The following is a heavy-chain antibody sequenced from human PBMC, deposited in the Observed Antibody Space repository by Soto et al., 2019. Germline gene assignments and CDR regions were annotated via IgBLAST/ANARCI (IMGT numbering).Heavy chain of an antibody. V-gene: IGHV3-33*01. D-gene: IGHD7-27*01. CDR3: ATDSWGPEV. Sequence: QVQLVESGGGVVQPGRSLRLSCAASGFSFSSYNMHWVRQAPGKGLEWVTFIWRDGNSQAHADSVKGRFTVSRDNSKNTLYLQMDSLRGEDTAVYFWATDSWGPEVWGQGTAVTVSS. CDR2: IWRDGNSQ. CDR1: GFSFSSYN. J-gene: IGHJ6*02.